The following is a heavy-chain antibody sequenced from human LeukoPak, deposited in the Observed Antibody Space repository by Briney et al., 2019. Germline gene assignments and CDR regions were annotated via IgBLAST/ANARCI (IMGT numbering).Heavy chain of an antibody. CDR3: ARYSSSWSPNYYYGMDV. CDR2: IKQDGSEK. D-gene: IGHD6-13*01. CDR1: GSTFSSYW. V-gene: IGHV3-7*01. J-gene: IGHJ6*02. Sequence: PGGSLRLSCAASGSTFSSYWMSWVRQAPGKGLEWVANIKQDGSEKYYVDSVKGRFTISRDNAKNSLYLQMNSLRAEDTAVYYCARYSSSWSPNYYYGMDVWGQGTTVTVSS.